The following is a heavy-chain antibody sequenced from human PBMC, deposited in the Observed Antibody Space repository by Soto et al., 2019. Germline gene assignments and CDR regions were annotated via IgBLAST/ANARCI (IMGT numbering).Heavy chain of an antibody. Sequence: PGGSLRLSCAASGFTFSTFAMSWVRQAPGKGLEWVSGILGRGDKYYADSVKGRFTISRDNSKNTLYLQMNSLRAEDTAVYYCARHWQSYLDYWGQGALVTVSS. V-gene: IGHV3-23*01. D-gene: IGHD3-10*01. CDR2: ILGRGDK. J-gene: IGHJ4*02. CDR1: GFTFSTFA. CDR3: ARHWQSYLDY.